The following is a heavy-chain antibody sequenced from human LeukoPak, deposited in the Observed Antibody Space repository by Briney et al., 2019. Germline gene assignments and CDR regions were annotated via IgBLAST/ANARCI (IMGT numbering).Heavy chain of an antibody. CDR1: GGSISSYY. Sequence: PSETLSLTCTVSGGSISSYYWSWIRQPAGKGLEWIGRVYTSGSTNYNPSLKSRVTISIDKSANQFSLRLTSVTAADTAIYYCAFRNGRALSWGQGALVTVSS. V-gene: IGHV4-4*07. J-gene: IGHJ5*02. CDR2: VYTSGST. D-gene: IGHD2-8*01. CDR3: AFRNGRALS.